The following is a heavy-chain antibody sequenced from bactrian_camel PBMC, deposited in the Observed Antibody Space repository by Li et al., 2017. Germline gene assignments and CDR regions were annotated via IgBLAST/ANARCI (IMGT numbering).Heavy chain of an antibody. CDR2: IESDGST. D-gene: IGHD2*01. V-gene: IGHV3S53*01. J-gene: IGHJ4*01. CDR1: GYRDSSYC. Sequence: HVQLVESGGGSVQAGGSLRLSCAASGYRDSSYCMGWFRQAPGKEREDVARIESDGSTSYADSVKGRSTISKDNAKNSVYLQMNSLKLEDSAMYYCAATQNLLWYPLSTPSGYSYWGQGTQVTVS. CDR3: AATQNLLWYPLSTPSGYSY.